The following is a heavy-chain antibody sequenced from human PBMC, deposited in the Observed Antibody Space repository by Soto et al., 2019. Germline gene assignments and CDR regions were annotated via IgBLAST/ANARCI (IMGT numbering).Heavy chain of an antibody. CDR1: GGSISSYY. Sequence: SETLSLTCTVSGGSISSYYWSWIRQPPGKGLEWIGYIYYSGSTNYNPSLKSRVTISVDTSKNQFSLKLSSVTAADTAVYYCARIPAAIYSSGWYFPSDFWFDPWGQGTLVTVSS. V-gene: IGHV4-59*01. J-gene: IGHJ5*02. CDR2: IYYSGST. D-gene: IGHD6-19*01. CDR3: ARIPAAIYSSGWYFPSDFWFDP.